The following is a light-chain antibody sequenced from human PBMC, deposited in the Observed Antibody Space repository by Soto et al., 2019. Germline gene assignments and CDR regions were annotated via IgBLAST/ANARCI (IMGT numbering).Light chain of an antibody. CDR2: GAS. CDR1: QSVGNN. V-gene: IGKV3-15*01. J-gene: IGKJ1*01. Sequence: IVMTHSPATLSVSPGGIAALSCRASQSVGNNLAWYQQKPFQPPRLLIHGASTRATGIPARFSGSGSGTEFALTISSLQSEDFAVYYCQQCDDWPRTFGQGTKVDI. CDR3: QQCDDWPRT.